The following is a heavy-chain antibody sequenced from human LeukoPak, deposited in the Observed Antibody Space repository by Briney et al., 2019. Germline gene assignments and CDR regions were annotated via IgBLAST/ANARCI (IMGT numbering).Heavy chain of an antibody. D-gene: IGHD6-19*01. Sequence: PGGSLRLSCAASGFTFSSYGMHWVRQAPGKGLEWVAVISYDGSNKYYADSVKGRFTISRDNSKNTLYLQMNSLRAEDTAVYYCARDLEGAVAGTWGWFDYYYGMDVWGQGTTVTVSS. CDR3: ARDLEGAVAGTWGWFDYYYGMDV. J-gene: IGHJ6*02. V-gene: IGHV3-30*19. CDR2: ISYDGSNK. CDR1: GFTFSSYG.